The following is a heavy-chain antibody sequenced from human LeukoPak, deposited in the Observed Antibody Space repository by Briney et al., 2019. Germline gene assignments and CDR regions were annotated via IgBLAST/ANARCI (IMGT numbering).Heavy chain of an antibody. D-gene: IGHD1-26*01. Sequence: SETLTLTCAVSGGSIRSYNWNWIRQPPGKGLEWIGYISETGSTNYNSSLENRVTLSLDTSKSQISLNLRSATVADTAVYYCARQDALGKFPPPYYLDVWGKGTTVIVS. J-gene: IGHJ6*03. V-gene: IGHV4-59*08. CDR3: ARQDALGKFPPPYYLDV. CDR1: GGSIRSYN. CDR2: ISETGST.